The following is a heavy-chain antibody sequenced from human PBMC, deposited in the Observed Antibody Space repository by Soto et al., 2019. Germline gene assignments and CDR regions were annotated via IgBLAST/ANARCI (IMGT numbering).Heavy chain of an antibody. CDR1: GFTFSSYW. V-gene: IGHV3-7*04. J-gene: IGHJ6*03. D-gene: IGHD3-10*01. CDR2: IKQDGSEK. CDR3: ARVTESFRGVIMGSYYYYYMDV. Sequence: EVQLVESGGGLVQPGGSLRLSCAASGFTFSSYWMSWVRQAPGKGLERVANIKQDGSEKYYVDSVKGRFTISRDNAKNALYLQMNSLRAEDTAVYYCARVTESFRGVIMGSYYYYYMDVWGKGTTVTVSS.